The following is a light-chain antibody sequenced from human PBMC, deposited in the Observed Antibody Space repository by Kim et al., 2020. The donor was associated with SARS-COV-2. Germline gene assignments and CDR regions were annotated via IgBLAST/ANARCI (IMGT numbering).Light chain of an antibody. J-gene: IGKJ1*01. Sequence: EIVMTQSPATLSVSPGERATLSCRASQSVSSNLAWYQQKPGQAPRLLIYDASTRATGIPARFSGSGSGTEFTLAISSLLSEDFAVYYCQQYNNWPPWTFGQGTKVDIK. V-gene: IGKV3-15*01. CDR2: DAS. CDR1: QSVSSN. CDR3: QQYNNWPPWT.